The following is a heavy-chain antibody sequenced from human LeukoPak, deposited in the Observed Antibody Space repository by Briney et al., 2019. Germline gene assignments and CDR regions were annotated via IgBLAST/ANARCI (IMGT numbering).Heavy chain of an antibody. V-gene: IGHV3-20*04. J-gene: IGHJ3*02. D-gene: IGHD2-2*01. CDR3: ARSRYCSSTSCYPDAFDI. CDR2: INWNGGST. Sequence: GGSLRLSCAASGFTFDDYGMSWVRQAPGKGLEWVSGINWNGGSTVYADSVKGRFTISRDNAKNSLYLQMNSLRAEDTALYYCARSRYCSSTSCYPDAFDIWGQGTMVTVSS. CDR1: GFTFDDYG.